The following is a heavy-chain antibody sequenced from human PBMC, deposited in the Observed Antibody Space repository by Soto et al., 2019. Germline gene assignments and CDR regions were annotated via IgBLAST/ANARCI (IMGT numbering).Heavy chain of an antibody. CDR3: ARGTKYYYDSSGRTRNWFDP. J-gene: IGHJ5*02. V-gene: IGHV4-34*01. CDR2: INHSGST. D-gene: IGHD3-22*01. CDR1: GGSFSGYY. Sequence: SETLSLTCAVYGGSFSGYYWSWIRQPPGKGLEWIGEINHSGSTNYNPSLKSRVTISVDTSKNQFSLKLSSVTAADTAVYYCARGTKYYYDSSGRTRNWFDPWGQGTLVTVSS.